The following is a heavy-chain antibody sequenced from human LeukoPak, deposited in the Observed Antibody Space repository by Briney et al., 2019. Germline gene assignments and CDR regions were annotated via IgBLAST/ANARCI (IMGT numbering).Heavy chain of an antibody. CDR3: ASADSSGYYYGFGI. J-gene: IGHJ3*02. Sequence: SETLSLTCTVSGGSFSTYYWSWIRQPPGKGLEWIGYVFYSGSTNYSPSPKSRITISLDTPKNQFSLKLSSVTAADTAVYYCASADSSGYYYGFGIWGQGTIVTVSS. CDR1: GGSFSTYY. D-gene: IGHD3-22*01. V-gene: IGHV4-59*08. CDR2: VFYSGST.